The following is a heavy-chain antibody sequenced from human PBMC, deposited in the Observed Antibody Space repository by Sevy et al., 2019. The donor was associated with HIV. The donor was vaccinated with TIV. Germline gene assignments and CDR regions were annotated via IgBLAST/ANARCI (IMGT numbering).Heavy chain of an antibody. V-gene: IGHV3-30*18. J-gene: IGHJ4*02. Sequence: GGSLRLSCAASGFTFSSYGMHWVRQAPGKGLEWVAVISYDGSNKYYADSVKGRFTISRDNSKNTLYLQMNSLRAEYTAVYYCAKADSSGYYYLDYWGQGTLVTVSS. D-gene: IGHD3-22*01. CDR3: AKADSSGYYYLDY. CDR2: ISYDGSNK. CDR1: GFTFSSYG.